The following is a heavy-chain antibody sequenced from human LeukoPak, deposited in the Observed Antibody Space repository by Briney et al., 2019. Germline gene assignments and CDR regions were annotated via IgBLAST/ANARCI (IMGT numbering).Heavy chain of an antibody. CDR1: GGTFSRYA. Sequence: SVKVSCKASGGTFSRYAISWVRQAPGQGLELMGRIIPIFGIANYAQKFQGRVTITADKSTSTAYMELSSLRSEDTAVYYCARGPRYCSSTSCNYGMDVWGQGTTVTVSS. CDR2: IIPIFGIA. V-gene: IGHV1-69*04. CDR3: ARGPRYCSSTSCNYGMDV. J-gene: IGHJ6*02. D-gene: IGHD2-2*01.